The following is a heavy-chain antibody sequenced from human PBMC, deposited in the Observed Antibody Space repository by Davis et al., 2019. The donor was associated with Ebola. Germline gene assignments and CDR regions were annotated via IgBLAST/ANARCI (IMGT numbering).Heavy chain of an antibody. V-gene: IGHV4-34*01. CDR3: ARGGIAVAGFDY. D-gene: IGHD6-19*01. CDR2: INHSGST. J-gene: IGHJ4*02. Sequence: GSLRLSCAVYGGSFSGYYWSWIRQPPGKGLEWIGEINHSGSTNYNPSLKSRVTISVDTSKNQFSLKLSSVTAADTAVYYCARGGIAVAGFDYWGQGTLVTVSS. CDR1: GGSFSGYY.